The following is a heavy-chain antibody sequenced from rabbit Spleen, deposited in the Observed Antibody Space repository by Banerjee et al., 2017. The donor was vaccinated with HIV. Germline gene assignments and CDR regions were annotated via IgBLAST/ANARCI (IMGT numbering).Heavy chain of an antibody. CDR3: VRDTWYFKL. D-gene: IGHD3-1*01. J-gene: IGHJ4*01. Sequence: QEQLEESAGGLVQPGGSLTLTCTASGFSISNNYWMNWVRQAPGKGLEWIGYIDPIFGTTSYASWVNGRFTISSDNAQNTVDLQMNSLTAADTATYFCVRDTWYFKLWGPGTLVTVS. V-gene: IGHV1S43*01. CDR2: IDPIFGTT. CDR1: GFSISNNYW.